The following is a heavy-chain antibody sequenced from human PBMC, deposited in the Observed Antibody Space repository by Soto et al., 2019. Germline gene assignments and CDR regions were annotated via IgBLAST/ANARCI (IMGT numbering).Heavy chain of an antibody. Sequence: GGSLRLSGSASGFTFSSYAMHWVRQAPGKGLEYVSAISSNGGRTYYEDSVKGRFTTSRDQSKNTLYLQMSRLGAEDTAVYYCVKSLIVGATLDPYYFDYWGQGTLVTVSS. CDR1: GFTFSSYA. D-gene: IGHD1-26*01. CDR3: VKSLIVGATLDPYYFDY. CDR2: ISSNGGRT. V-gene: IGHV3-64D*08. J-gene: IGHJ4*02.